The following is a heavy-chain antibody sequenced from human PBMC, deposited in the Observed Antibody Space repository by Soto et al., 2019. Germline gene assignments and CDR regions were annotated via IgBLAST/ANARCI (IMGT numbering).Heavy chain of an antibody. CDR1: GFTFSSYA. J-gene: IGHJ6*02. V-gene: IGHV3-23*01. Sequence: EVQLLESGGGLVQPGGSLRLSCAASGFTFSSYAMSWVRQAPGKGLEWVSGISGSGGSTNYADSVKGRFTISRDNSKNTLYLRMNSLRAEDTAVYYCASAAREYYYYGMDVWGQGTTVTVSS. CDR2: ISGSGGST. CDR3: ASAAREYYYYGMDV.